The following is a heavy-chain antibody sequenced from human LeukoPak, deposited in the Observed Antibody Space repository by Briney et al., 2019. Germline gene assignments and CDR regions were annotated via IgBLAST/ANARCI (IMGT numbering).Heavy chain of an antibody. V-gene: IGHV4-59*08. J-gene: IGHJ4*02. CDR2: IYYTGAT. CDR1: GGSISSYY. CDR3: ARYGGSGGVIDN. Sequence: SETLSLTCTVSGGSISSYYWTWIRQPPGKGLEWIGYIYYTGATSYNPSLKSRVTISVDTSKKQFSLKLTSVTAADTAAYYCARYGGSGGVIDNWGQGTLVTVSS. D-gene: IGHD6-19*01.